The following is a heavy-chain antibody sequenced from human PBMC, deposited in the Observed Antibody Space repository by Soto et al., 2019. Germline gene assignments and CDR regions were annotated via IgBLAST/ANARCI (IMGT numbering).Heavy chain of an antibody. CDR2: IYYSGRT. D-gene: IGHD6-6*01. CDR3: ARPSIAAPPVGTFDI. Sequence: QLQLQESGPGLVKPSETLSLTCTVSGGSISSSSYYWGWIRQPPGKGLEWVGSIYYSGRTYYNPSLQSRVTISVDTSKNQFSLKLSSVTAADTAVYYCARPSIAAPPVGTFDIWGQGTMVTVSS. CDR1: GGSISSSSYY. V-gene: IGHV4-39*01. J-gene: IGHJ3*02.